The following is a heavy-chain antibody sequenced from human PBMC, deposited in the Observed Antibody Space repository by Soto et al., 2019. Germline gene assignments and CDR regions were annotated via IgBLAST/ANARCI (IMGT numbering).Heavy chain of an antibody. CDR3: TRGDDYGDSPYAFDI. CDR1: GFTFGDYA. J-gene: IGHJ3*02. CDR2: IRSKAYGGTT. Sequence: GGSLRLSCTASGFTFGDYAMSWFRQAPGKGLEWVGFIRSKAYGGTTEYAASVKGRFTISRDDSKSIAYLQMNSLKTEDTAVYYCTRGDDYGDSPYAFDIWGQGTMVTVSS. V-gene: IGHV3-49*03. D-gene: IGHD4-17*01.